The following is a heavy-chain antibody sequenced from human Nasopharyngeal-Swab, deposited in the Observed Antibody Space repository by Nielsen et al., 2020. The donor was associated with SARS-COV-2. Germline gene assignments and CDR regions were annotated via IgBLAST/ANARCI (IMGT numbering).Heavy chain of an antibody. D-gene: IGHD4-17*01. CDR3: ARDVPALAHTVWPNDAFDI. CDR1: GFTFSSYG. CDR2: IWYDGSNK. V-gene: IGHV3-33*01. J-gene: IGHJ3*02. Sequence: GGSLRLSCAASGFTFSSYGMHWVRQAPGKGLEWVAVIWYDGSNKYYADSVKGRFTISRDNSKNTLYLQMNSLRAEDTAVYYCARDVPALAHTVWPNDAFDIWGQGTMVTVSS.